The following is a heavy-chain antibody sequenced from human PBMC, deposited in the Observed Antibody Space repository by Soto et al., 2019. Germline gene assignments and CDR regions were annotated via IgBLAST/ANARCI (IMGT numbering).Heavy chain of an antibody. D-gene: IGHD1-7*01. CDR3: ARNYGHAFDI. CDR2: IYYSGCT. J-gene: IGHJ3*02. Sequence: QVQLQESGPGLVKPSETLSLTCTVSGGSIRSYYWSWIRQPPGKGLEWIGYIYYSGCTNYNPSLKSRVTISVDTSKNQFSLKLSSVTAADTAVYYCARNYGHAFDIWGQGTMVTVSS. V-gene: IGHV4-59*01. CDR1: GGSIRSYY.